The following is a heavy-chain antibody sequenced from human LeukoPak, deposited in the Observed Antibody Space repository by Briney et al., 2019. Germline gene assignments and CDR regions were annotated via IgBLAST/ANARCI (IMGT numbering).Heavy chain of an antibody. CDR3: ARGDSSGYLYYFDY. CDR1: GGSINSYY. Sequence: SETLSLTCTVSGGSINSYYWSWIRQPPGKGLEWIGEINHRGSTNYNPSLKSRVTISVDTSKNQFSLKLSSVTAADTAVYYCARGDSSGYLYYFDYWGQGTLVTVSS. V-gene: IGHV4-34*01. CDR2: INHRGST. J-gene: IGHJ4*02. D-gene: IGHD3-22*01.